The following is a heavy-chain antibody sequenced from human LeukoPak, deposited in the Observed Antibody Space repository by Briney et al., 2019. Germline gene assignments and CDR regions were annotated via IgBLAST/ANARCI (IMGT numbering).Heavy chain of an antibody. V-gene: IGHV4-4*02. CDR1: GGSISSSNW. D-gene: IGHD6-13*01. J-gene: IGHJ5*02. CDR3: ARENSSSQTQFDP. CDR2: IYHSGST. Sequence: SETLSLTCAVSGGSISSSNWWSWVRQPPGKGLEWIGEIYHSGSTNYNPSLKSRVTISVDKSKNQFSLKLSSVTAADTAVYYCARENSSSQTQFDPWGQGTLVTVSS.